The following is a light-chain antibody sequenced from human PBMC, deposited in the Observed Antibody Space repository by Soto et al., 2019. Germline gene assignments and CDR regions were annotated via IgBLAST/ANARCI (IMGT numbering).Light chain of an antibody. Sequence: EIVLTQSPGTLSLSPGERATLSCRASQSVSSTYLAWYQQKPVQAPRLLIYGASSRATGIPDRFSGSGSGTDFTLTISRLEPEDFAVYSCQQYGSSPPITFGQGTRLEIK. CDR1: QSVSSTY. J-gene: IGKJ5*01. CDR2: GAS. CDR3: QQYGSSPPIT. V-gene: IGKV3-20*01.